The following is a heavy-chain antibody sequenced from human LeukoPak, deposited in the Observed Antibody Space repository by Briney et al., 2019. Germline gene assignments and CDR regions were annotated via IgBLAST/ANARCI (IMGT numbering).Heavy chain of an antibody. Sequence: GRSLRLSCAASGFTFSSYGMHWVRQAPGKGLEWVAVIWYDGSNKYYADSVKGRFTISRDNSKNTLYLQMNSLRAEDTAVYYCAKIGYYYDSSGSGYYYYYGMDIWGQGTTVTVSS. V-gene: IGHV3-33*06. CDR2: IWYDGSNK. J-gene: IGHJ6*02. D-gene: IGHD3-22*01. CDR1: GFTFSSYG. CDR3: AKIGYYYDSSGSGYYYYYGMDI.